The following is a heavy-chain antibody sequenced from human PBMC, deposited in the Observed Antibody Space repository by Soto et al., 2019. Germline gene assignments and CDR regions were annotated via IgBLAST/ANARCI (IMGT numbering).Heavy chain of an antibody. V-gene: IGHV4-59*01. CDR3: ARGDGSSSWSPLDY. Sequence: QVQLQESGPGLVKPSETLSLTCTVSGGSISSYYWSWIRQPPGKGLEWIGYIYYSGSTNYNPSLKCRVTXXVXTFXNQFSLKLSSVTAADTAVYYCARGDGSSSWSPLDYWGQGTLVTVSS. CDR2: IYYSGST. D-gene: IGHD6-13*01. CDR1: GGSISSYY. J-gene: IGHJ4*02.